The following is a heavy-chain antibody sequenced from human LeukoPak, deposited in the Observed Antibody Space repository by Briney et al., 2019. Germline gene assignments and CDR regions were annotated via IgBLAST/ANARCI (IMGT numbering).Heavy chain of an antibody. V-gene: IGHV3-53*04. J-gene: IGHJ4*02. CDR3: ACHGIAASTDYYFDY. Sequence: GGSLRLSCAASEFTVSSNYMSWVRQAPEKGLEWVSVIYSGGSTYYADSVKGRFTISRHNSKNTLYLQMNSLRAEDTAVYYCACHGIAASTDYYFDYWGQGTLVTVSS. CDR2: IYSGGST. D-gene: IGHD6-13*01. CDR1: EFTVSSNY.